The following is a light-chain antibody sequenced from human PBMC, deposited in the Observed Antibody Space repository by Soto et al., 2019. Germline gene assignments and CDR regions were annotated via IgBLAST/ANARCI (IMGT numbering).Light chain of an antibody. V-gene: IGLV2-14*01. CDR1: SSDIGGYDY. CDR2: DVN. CDR3: TSYTTSTSVV. Sequence: QSALTQPASVSGSPGQSISISCTGTSSDIGGYDYVSWYQQHPGKAPKLMIYDVNFRPSGVSNRFSGPKSGNTASLSISGLQAADEADYYCTSYTTSTSVVFGGGTKLTVL. J-gene: IGLJ2*01.